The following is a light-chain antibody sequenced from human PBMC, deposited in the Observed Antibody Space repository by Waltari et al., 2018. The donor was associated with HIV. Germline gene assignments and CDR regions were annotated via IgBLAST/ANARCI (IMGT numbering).Light chain of an antibody. CDR1: SSDVGGYNY. J-gene: IGLJ1*01. Sequence: QSALTQPRSVSGSPGQSVTISCTGTSSDVGGYNYVSWYQQHPGKAPELMIYDVSKRPSGVPDRFSCSKCGNTASLTISGLQAEDEADYYCCSYAGSYVFGTGTKVTVL. V-gene: IGLV2-11*01. CDR2: DVS. CDR3: CSYAGSYV.